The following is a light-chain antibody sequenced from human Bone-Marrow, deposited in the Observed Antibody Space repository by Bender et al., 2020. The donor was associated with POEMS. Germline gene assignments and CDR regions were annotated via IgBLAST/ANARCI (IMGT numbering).Light chain of an antibody. CDR2: DVS. CDR3: SSYTTSSIVV. V-gene: IGLV2-14*03. Sequence: QSALTQPASVSGSPGQSITISCTGTSGDYRYFSWYQHHPGKAPKLMIYDVSNRPSGVSNRFSGSKSDNTASLTISGLQAEDEADYYCSSYTTSSIVVFGGGTKLAVL. CDR1: SGDYRY. J-gene: IGLJ2*01.